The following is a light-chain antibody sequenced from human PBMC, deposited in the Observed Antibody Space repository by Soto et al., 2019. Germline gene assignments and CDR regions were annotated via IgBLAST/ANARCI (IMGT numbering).Light chain of an antibody. CDR3: MQATQTHWT. CDR2: KVS. CDR1: QSLLHSDGNTC. J-gene: IGKJ1*01. Sequence: DIVMTQTPLSSPVTLGQAASISCRSSQSLLHSDGNTCLSWFQQRPGQPPRLLIYKVSARFSGVPDRFSGSGAGTDFTLTIRRVEAEDVGIYYCMQATQTHWTVGQGTKVDMK. V-gene: IGKV2-24*01.